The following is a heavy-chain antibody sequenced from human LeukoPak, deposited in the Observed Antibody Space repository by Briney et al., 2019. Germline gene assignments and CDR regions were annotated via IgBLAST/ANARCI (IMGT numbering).Heavy chain of an antibody. D-gene: IGHD3-16*01. CDR3: ARGLWASFDY. V-gene: IGHV3-66*01. CDR2: IYSDGDT. Sequence: PGGSLRLSCAASGFTVSRNYMTWVRQAPGKGLEWVSVIYSDGDTYYVDSVKGRFTISRDNSKNTLYLQMNSLRAEDTAVYYCARGLWASFDYWGQGTLVTVSS. J-gene: IGHJ4*02. CDR1: GFTVSRNY.